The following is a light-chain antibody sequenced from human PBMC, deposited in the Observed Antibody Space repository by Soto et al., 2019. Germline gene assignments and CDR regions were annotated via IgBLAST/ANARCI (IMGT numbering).Light chain of an antibody. Sequence: QSVLTQPASVSGSTGQSITISCTGTSSDVGGYNYVSWYQQLPGKAPKLMIYDVSDRPSGVSNRFSGSKSGNTASLTISGLQAEDEADYYCSSYTSSSLYVFGTGTTVTVL. CDR2: DVS. CDR1: SSDVGGYNY. V-gene: IGLV2-14*01. CDR3: SSYTSSSLYV. J-gene: IGLJ1*01.